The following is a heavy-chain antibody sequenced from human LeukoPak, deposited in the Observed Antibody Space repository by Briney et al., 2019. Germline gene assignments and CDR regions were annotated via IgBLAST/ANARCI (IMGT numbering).Heavy chain of an antibody. CDR1: GFTFSNHW. Sequence: GGSLRLSCAASGFTFSNHWMHWARQAPGKGLEWVSAISGSGGSTYYADSVKGRFTISRDTSKNTLYLQMNSLRAGDTALYYCAKALGELSFIIDYWGQGTLVTVSS. CDR3: AKALGELSFIIDY. CDR2: ISGSGGST. V-gene: IGHV3-23*01. J-gene: IGHJ4*02. D-gene: IGHD3-16*02.